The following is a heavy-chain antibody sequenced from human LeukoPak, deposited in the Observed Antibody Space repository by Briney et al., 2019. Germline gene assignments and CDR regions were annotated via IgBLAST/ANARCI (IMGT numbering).Heavy chain of an antibody. Sequence: PGRSLRLSCAASQFTFEDYAMHWVRQVPGKGLEGVSGIARNSGIIAYADSVKGRFTISRDNANKSLYLHMNSLRPEDTAFYYCAKDILGTTSDAFDIWGQGAMVIVSS. CDR2: IARNSGII. CDR1: QFTFEDYA. D-gene: IGHD1-7*01. J-gene: IGHJ3*02. V-gene: IGHV3-9*01. CDR3: AKDILGTTSDAFDI.